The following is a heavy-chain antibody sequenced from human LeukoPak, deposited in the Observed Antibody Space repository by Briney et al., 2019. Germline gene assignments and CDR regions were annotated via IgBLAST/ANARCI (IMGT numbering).Heavy chain of an antibody. CDR3: VREGDGALRNFDY. J-gene: IGHJ4*02. V-gene: IGHV3-33*01. Sequence: PRGSLRLSCAASGFSFSDFGMHWVRQAPGKGLEWVAMIWYDGSKEYYMESVKGRFTISRDNSKNTLHLQMNSLGAEDSAIYYCVREGDGALRNFDYWGQGTRVTVSS. D-gene: IGHD3-16*01. CDR2: IWYDGSKE. CDR1: GFSFSDFG.